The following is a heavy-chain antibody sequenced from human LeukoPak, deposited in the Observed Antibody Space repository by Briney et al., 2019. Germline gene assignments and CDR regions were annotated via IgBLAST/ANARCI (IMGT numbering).Heavy chain of an antibody. CDR2: ISSSGSTI. D-gene: IGHD3-22*01. V-gene: IGHV3-11*04. J-gene: IGHJ4*02. CDR3: ARPSDSYYYDSSGYHD. Sequence: GGSLRLSCAASGFTFSDYYMSWIRQAPGKGLEWVSYISSSGSTIYYADSVKGRFTISRDNAKNSLYLQMNSLRAEDTAVYYCARPSDSYYYDSSGYHDWGQGTLVTVSS. CDR1: GFTFSDYY.